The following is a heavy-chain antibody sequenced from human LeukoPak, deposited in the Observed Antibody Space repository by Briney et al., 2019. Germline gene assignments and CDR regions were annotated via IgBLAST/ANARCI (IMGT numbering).Heavy chain of an antibody. CDR1: GFTFSSYA. V-gene: IGHV3-30-3*01. D-gene: IGHD3-10*01. CDR3: ARGATYYSGSASYYHAF. CDR2: ISFDGNNK. Sequence: GGSLRLSCEASGFTFSSYAIHWVRQAPGKGLEWVAAISFDGNNKYHADAVKGRFTVSRDNSKTTLYLEMNSLRAEDTAVYYCARGATYYSGSASYYHAFWGQGALVTVSS. J-gene: IGHJ4*02.